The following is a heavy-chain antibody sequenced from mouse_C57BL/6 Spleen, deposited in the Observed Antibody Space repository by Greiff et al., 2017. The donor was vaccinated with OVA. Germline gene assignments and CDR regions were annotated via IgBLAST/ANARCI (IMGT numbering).Heavy chain of an antibody. D-gene: IGHD4-1*01. J-gene: IGHJ3*01. V-gene: IGHV1-22*01. CDR1: GYTFTDYN. CDR2: INPNNGGT. Sequence: EVQLQESGPELVKPGASVKMSCKASGYTFTDYNMHWVKQSHGKSLEWIGYINPNNGGTSYNQKFKGKATLTVNKSSSTAYMELRSLTSEDSAVYYCSRGNWDTWFAYWGQGTLVTVSA. CDR3: SRGNWDTWFAY.